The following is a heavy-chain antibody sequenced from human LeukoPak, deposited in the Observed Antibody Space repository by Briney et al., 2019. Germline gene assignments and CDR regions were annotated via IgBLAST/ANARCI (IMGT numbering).Heavy chain of an antibody. Sequence: SETLSLTCTVSGGSISSSSYYWGWIRQPPGKDLEWIGSISYSGGTYYNPSLRSRVTVSADTSKSQYSLKLTSVTAADTAVYYCARDKGHYDVDYWGQGTLVTVSS. D-gene: IGHD3-16*01. CDR3: ARDKGHYDVDY. J-gene: IGHJ4*02. CDR1: GGSISSSSYY. V-gene: IGHV4-39*07. CDR2: ISYSGGT.